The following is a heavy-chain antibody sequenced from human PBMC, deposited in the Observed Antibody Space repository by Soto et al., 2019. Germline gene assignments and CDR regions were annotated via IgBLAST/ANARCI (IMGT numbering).Heavy chain of an antibody. V-gene: IGHV6-1*01. CDR3: ARDRYYYDSSGYSHFDY. J-gene: IGHJ4*02. CDR1: GDSVSSNSAA. Sequence: HTLSFTCAISGDSVSSNSAAWNWIRQSQTRGLEWLGRTYYRSKWYNDYAVSVKSRIPINPDTSKNQFSLQLNSVTPEDTAVHYRARDRYYYDSSGYSHFDYWGQGALVTVSS. D-gene: IGHD3-22*01. CDR2: TYYRSKWYN.